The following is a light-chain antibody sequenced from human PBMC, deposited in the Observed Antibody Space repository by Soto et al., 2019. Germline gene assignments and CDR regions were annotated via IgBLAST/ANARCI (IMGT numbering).Light chain of an antibody. Sequence: EIVLTQSPATLSLSPGERATLSCRASQSVSSYLAWYQQKPGQAPRLLIYDASNRATGIPARFSGSGSGTDFTLTISSLEPEDVAVYYCQQRSNWPRWTF. CDR2: DAS. J-gene: IGKJ1*01. CDR1: QSVSSY. CDR3: QQRSNWPRWT. V-gene: IGKV3-11*01.